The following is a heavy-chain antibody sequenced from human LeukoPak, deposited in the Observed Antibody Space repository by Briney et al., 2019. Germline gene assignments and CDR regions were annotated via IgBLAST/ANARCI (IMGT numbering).Heavy chain of an antibody. J-gene: IGHJ4*02. CDR2: ISSSSSYI. D-gene: IGHD3-16*01. V-gene: IGHV3-21*01. CDR1: GFTFSSYS. Sequence: GGSLRLSCAASGFTFSSYSMNWVRQAPGKGLEWVSSISSSSSYIYYADSVKGRFTISRDNAKNSLYLQMNSLRAEDTAVYYCAREASLGGSLHFDYWGQGTLVTVSS. CDR3: AREASLGGSLHFDY.